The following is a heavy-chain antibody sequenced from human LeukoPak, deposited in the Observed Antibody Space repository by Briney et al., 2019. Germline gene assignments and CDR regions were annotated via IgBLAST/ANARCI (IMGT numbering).Heavy chain of an antibody. CDR3: ASVEQWLVHGAFDI. D-gene: IGHD6-19*01. V-gene: IGHV3-30*04. J-gene: IGHJ3*02. CDR1: GITFSSYA. CDR2: ISYDGSNK. Sequence: GGSLRLSCAASGITFSSYAMHWVRQAPGKGLEWVAVISYDGSNKCYADSVKGRFTISRDNSKNTLYLQMNSLRAEDTAVYYCASVEQWLVHGAFDIWGQGTMVSVSS.